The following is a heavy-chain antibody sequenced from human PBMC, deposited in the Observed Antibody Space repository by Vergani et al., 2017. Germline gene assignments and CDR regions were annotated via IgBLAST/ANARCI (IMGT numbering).Heavy chain of an antibody. V-gene: IGHV1-3*01. CDR3: SREGVREVNWFDP. CDR2: INGGNGNT. CDR1: GYTFTSYA. Sequence: VQLVQSGAEVKKPGASVKVSCKASGYTFTSYAMHWVRRAPGQRLEWRGWINGGNGNTKYSQKFQGRVTITRDTSASTAYMELSSLRSEDTVVYYCSREGVREVNWFDPWGQGTLVTVSS. D-gene: IGHD3-10*01. J-gene: IGHJ5*02.